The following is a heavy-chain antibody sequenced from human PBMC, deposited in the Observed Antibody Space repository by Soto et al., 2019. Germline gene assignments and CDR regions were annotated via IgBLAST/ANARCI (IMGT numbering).Heavy chain of an antibody. Sequence: GGSLRLSCAASGFSFNNYWMSWVRQAPGKGLEWVANIRQEGSEKHYVDSVKGRFTVSRDNAKNSLYLQMNSLRAEDTAVYYCARGSIMVRGVEEPFDYWGQGTLVTVSS. J-gene: IGHJ4*02. CDR2: IRQEGSEK. D-gene: IGHD3-10*01. CDR3: ARGSIMVRGVEEPFDY. V-gene: IGHV3-7*01. CDR1: GFSFNNYW.